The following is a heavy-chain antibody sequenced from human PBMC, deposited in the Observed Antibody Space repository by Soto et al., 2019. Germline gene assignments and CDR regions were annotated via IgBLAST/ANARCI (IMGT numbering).Heavy chain of an antibody. CDR2: INPNSGGT. Sequence: QVQLVQSGAEVKKPGASVKVSCKASGYTFTGYYMHWVRQAPGQGLEWMGWINPNSGGTNYAQKFQGWVTMTRDTSISTAYMELSRLRSDDTAVYYCARSPSSSWYYYYYGMDVWGQGTTVTVSS. CDR3: ARSPSSSWYYYYYGMDV. J-gene: IGHJ6*02. CDR1: GYTFTGYY. V-gene: IGHV1-2*04. D-gene: IGHD6-13*01.